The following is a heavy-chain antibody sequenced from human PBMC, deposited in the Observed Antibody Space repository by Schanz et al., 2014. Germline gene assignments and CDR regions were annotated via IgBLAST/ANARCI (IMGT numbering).Heavy chain of an antibody. V-gene: IGHV3-66*01. J-gene: IGHJ4*02. CDR2: MFPGGNT. CDR3: AKDGVEAVATV. CDR1: GFIFNDYY. Sequence: EVQLVESGGGLVKPGGSLRLSCAASGFIFNDYYMNWIRQAPGKGLEWVSIMFPGGNTYYADSVKGRFTISRDNSKNTLFLQMNSLRAEDTAVYYCAKDGVEAVATVWGQGILVTVSS. D-gene: IGHD5-12*01.